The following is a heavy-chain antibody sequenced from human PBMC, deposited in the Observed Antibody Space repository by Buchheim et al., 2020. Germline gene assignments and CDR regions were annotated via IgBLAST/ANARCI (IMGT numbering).Heavy chain of an antibody. Sequence: QVQLQQWGAGLLKPSETLSLTCAVYGGSFSGYYWSWIRQPPGKGLEWIGEINHSGSTNYNPSLKSRIFISLDTPKNQFSLKLSSVTVADTAVYYCARWRARASGSDGMDVWGQGTT. CDR3: ARWRARASGSDGMDV. CDR1: GGSFSGYY. CDR2: INHSGST. D-gene: IGHD3-10*01. V-gene: IGHV4-34*01. J-gene: IGHJ6*02.